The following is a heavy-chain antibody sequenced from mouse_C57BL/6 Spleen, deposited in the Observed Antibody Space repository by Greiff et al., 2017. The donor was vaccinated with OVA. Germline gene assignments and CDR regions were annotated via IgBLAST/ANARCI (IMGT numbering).Heavy chain of an antibody. CDR1: GYTFPDYY. Sequence: QVQLQQSGAELVKPGASVKISCKASGYTFPDYYINWVKQRPGQGLEWIGKIGPGSGSTYYNEKFKGKATLTADKSSSTAYMQLSSLTSEDAAVYFCARNLLLRLAYYYAMDYWGQGTSVTVSS. D-gene: IGHD1-1*01. V-gene: IGHV1-77*01. J-gene: IGHJ4*01. CDR3: ARNLLLRLAYYYAMDY. CDR2: IGPGSGST.